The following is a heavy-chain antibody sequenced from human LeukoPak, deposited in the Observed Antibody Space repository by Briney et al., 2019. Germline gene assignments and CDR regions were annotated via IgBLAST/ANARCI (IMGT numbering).Heavy chain of an antibody. CDR2: ISYDGSDK. CDR3: ARVVVAATLGNWFDP. J-gene: IGHJ5*02. V-gene: IGHV3-30-3*01. CDR1: GFTFSRYA. D-gene: IGHD6-19*01. Sequence: GGSLRLSCAASGFTFSRYAMHWVRQAPGKGLDWVAVISYDGSDKYYGDSVKGRFTISRDNSKNTLYLQMNSLRAEDTAVYYCARVVVAATLGNWFDPWGKGTLVTVP.